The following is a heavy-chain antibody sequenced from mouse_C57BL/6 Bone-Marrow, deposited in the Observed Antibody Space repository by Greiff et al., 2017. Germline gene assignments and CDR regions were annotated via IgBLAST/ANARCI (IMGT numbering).Heavy chain of an antibody. CDR3: ADDGYYPFDY. CDR1: GYTFTSYW. J-gene: IGHJ2*01. V-gene: IGHV1-64*01. CDR2: IHPNSGST. Sequence: VQLVESGAELVKPGASVKLSCKASGYTFTSYWMHWVKQRPGQGLEWIGMIHPNSGSTNYNEKFKSKATLTVDKSSSTAYMQLSSLTSEDSAVYYCADDGYYPFDYWGQGTTLTVSS. D-gene: IGHD2-3*01.